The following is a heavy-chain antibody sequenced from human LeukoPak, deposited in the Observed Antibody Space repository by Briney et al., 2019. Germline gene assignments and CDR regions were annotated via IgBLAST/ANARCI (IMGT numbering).Heavy chain of an antibody. Sequence: GASVKVSCKASGGTFSSYAISWVRQAPGQGLEWMGRIIPILGIANYAQKFQGRVTITADKSTSTAYMELSSLRSEDTAVYYCARDITTVGIQLWTFDYWGQGTLVTVSS. V-gene: IGHV1-69*04. CDR2: IIPILGIA. CDR1: GGTFSSYA. D-gene: IGHD5-18*01. J-gene: IGHJ4*02. CDR3: ARDITTVGIQLWTFDY.